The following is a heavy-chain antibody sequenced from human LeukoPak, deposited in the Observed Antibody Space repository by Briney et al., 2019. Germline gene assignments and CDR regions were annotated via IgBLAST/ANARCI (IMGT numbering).Heavy chain of an antibody. D-gene: IGHD4-17*01. CDR2: IYYSGST. CDR3: ARATDYGARFDL. CDR1: GGSISSYY. J-gene: IGHJ2*01. Sequence: SETLSLTCTVSGGSISSYYWSWIRQPPGKGLEWIGYIYYSGSTNYNPSLKSRVTISVDTSKNQFSLKLSSVTAADTAVYYCARATDYGARFDLWGRGTLVTVSS. V-gene: IGHV4-59*01.